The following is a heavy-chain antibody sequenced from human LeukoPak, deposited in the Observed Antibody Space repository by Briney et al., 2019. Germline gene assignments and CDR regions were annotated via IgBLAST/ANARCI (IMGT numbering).Heavy chain of an antibody. V-gene: IGHV4-4*02. CDR1: GGSISSSNW. Sequence: PSETLSLTCAVSGGSISSSNWWSWVRQPPGKGLEWIGEIYHSGSTNYNPSLKSRVTISVDTSKNQFSLKLNSVTAADTAVYYCARGVSGNYFDYWGQGTLVTVSS. D-gene: IGHD6-13*01. CDR2: IYHSGST. J-gene: IGHJ4*02. CDR3: ARGVSGNYFDY.